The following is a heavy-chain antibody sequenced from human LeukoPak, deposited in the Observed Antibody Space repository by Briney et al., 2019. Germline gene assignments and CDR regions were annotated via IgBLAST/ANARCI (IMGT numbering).Heavy chain of an antibody. CDR3: ARGGSGNWNRGEYFDY. CDR1: GGTFSSYA. Sequence: GASVKVSCKASGGTFSSYAISWVRQAPGQGLEWMGRIIPILGIANYAQKFQGRVTITADKSTSTAYMELSSLRSEDTAVYYCARGGSGNWNRGEYFDYWGQGTLVTVSS. D-gene: IGHD1-20*01. V-gene: IGHV1-69*04. CDR2: IIPILGIA. J-gene: IGHJ4*02.